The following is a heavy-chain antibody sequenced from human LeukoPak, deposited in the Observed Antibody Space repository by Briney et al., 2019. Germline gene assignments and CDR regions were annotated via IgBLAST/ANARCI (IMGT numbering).Heavy chain of an antibody. CDR2: IYRDGST. Sequence: PGGSLRLSCAASGIIVRSNYMSWVRQAPGKGLEWVSIIYRDGSTFYADSMEGRFTISRDNSKNTLYLQMNSLRDDDTAVYYCARAFPWFDPWGQGTLVTVSS. V-gene: IGHV3-53*01. CDR1: GIIVRSNY. CDR3: ARAFPWFDP. D-gene: IGHD2/OR15-2a*01. J-gene: IGHJ5*02.